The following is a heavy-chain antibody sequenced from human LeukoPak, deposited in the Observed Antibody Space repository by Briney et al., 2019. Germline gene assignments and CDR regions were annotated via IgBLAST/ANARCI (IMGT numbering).Heavy chain of an antibody. CDR1: GFTVSSNY. CDR2: IYSGGST. CDR3: ARGSRNHYDYSGYYSY. J-gene: IGHJ4*02. D-gene: IGHD3-22*01. V-gene: IGHV3-66*01. Sequence: PGGSLRLSCAASGFTVSSNYMSWVRQAPGKGLEWVSVIYSGGSTYYADSVKGRFTISRDNSKNTLYLQMGSLRAEDMAVYYCARGSRNHYDYSGYYSYWGQGTLVTVSS.